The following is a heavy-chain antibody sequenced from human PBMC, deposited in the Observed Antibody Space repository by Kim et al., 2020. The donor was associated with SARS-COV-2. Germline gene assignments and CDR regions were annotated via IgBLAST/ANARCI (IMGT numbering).Heavy chain of an antibody. CDR3: ARPRTFNGPFVY. CDR1: GFTFNNSW. V-gene: IGHV3-74*01. J-gene: IGHJ4*02. Sequence: GGSLRLSCAASGFTFNNSWMHWVRQGPGKGLVWVSRINSDGSSTTYADSAKGRFTVSRHNAKNTLYLQMNSLRAEDTAVYYCARPRTFNGPFVYWGQGTLVTVSS. CDR2: INSDGSST. D-gene: IGHD2-8*01.